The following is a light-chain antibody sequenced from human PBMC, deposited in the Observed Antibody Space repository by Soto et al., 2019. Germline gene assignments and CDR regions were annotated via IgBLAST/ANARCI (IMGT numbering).Light chain of an antibody. J-gene: IGKJ4*01. CDR1: QTVTSS. CDR2: DAS. V-gene: IGKV3-11*01. Sequence: EIVLTQSPATLSLSPGERATLSCRASQTVTSSLAWYQQKPGQAPRLLIYDASNGATGIPARFSGSGSGTDFTLTISSLEPEDFAVYDCQQHNWPLFGGGTKVEIK. CDR3: QQHNWPL.